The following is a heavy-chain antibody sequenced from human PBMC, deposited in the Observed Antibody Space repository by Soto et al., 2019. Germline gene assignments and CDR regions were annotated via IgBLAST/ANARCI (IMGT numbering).Heavy chain of an antibody. CDR1: GDSVSSDSYF. V-gene: IGHV4-61*01. Sequence: SETLSLTCTVSGDSVSSDSYFWSWIRQPPGKGLEWIGYLYNNENSGSTNYNPSLKSRVTISLDTSKNQVSLELRSVTAADTAVYYCATSSSGWGNYFDYWGQGTLVTVSS. CDR3: ATSSSGWGNYFDY. D-gene: IGHD6-19*01. CDR2: LYNNENSGST. J-gene: IGHJ4*02.